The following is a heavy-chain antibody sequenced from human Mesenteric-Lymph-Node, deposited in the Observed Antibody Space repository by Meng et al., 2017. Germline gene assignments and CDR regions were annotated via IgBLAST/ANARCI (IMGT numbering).Heavy chain of an antibody. D-gene: IGHD6-19*01. J-gene: IGHJ4*02. CDR1: GFTFSSYA. CDR3: AKVSSDWYYNMYYFDY. V-gene: IGHV3-30*04. Sequence: GESLKISCAASGFTFSSYAMHWVRQAPGKGLEWVAVISYDGSNKYYADSVKGRFTISRDNSESTLYLQMNSLRAEDTAVYYCAKVSSDWYYNMYYFDYWGQGTLVTVSS. CDR2: ISYDGSNK.